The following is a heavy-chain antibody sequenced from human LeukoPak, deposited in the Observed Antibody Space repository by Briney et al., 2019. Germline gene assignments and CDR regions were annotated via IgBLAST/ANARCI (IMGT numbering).Heavy chain of an antibody. D-gene: IGHD3-10*01. CDR3: ARSGPRYGSGTRYFQH. Sequence: SETLSLTCTVSGYSISSGYYWGWIRQPPGRGLEWIASIYYRGSTHYNPSLASLKSRVTISVDTSKNQFSLKLSSVTAADTAVYYCARSGPRYGSGTRYFQHWGQGTLVTVSS. J-gene: IGHJ1*01. CDR2: IYYRGST. V-gene: IGHV4-38-2*02. CDR1: GYSISSGYY.